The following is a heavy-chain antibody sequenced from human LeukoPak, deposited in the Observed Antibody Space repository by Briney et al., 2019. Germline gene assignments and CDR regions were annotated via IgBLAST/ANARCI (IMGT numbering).Heavy chain of an antibody. CDR1: GFTFSSYA. V-gene: IGHV3-23*01. D-gene: IGHD3-22*01. J-gene: IGHJ4*02. Sequence: ETGGSLRLSCAASGFTFSSYAMSWVRQAPGKGLEWVSAISGSGGSTYYADSVKGRFTISRDNSKNTLYLQMNSLRAEDTAVYYFANDQATMIVVVTHFDYWGQGTLVTVSS. CDR2: ISGSGGST. CDR3: ANDQATMIVVVTHFDY.